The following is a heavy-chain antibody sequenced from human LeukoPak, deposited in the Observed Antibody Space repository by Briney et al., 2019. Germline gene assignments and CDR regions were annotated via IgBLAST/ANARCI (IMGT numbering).Heavy chain of an antibody. V-gene: IGHV3-7*01. CDR3: ARDGIRGYIYGYSDY. Sequence: PGGSLRLSCAASGFTFSSYWMNWVRQAPGKGGEWVANIKQDGSENYYVDSVKGRFTISRDNAKTSLYLQMNSLRAEDTAVYYCARDGIRGYIYGYSDYWGQGTLVTVSS. J-gene: IGHJ4*02. D-gene: IGHD5-18*01. CDR2: IKQDGSEN. CDR1: GFTFSSYW.